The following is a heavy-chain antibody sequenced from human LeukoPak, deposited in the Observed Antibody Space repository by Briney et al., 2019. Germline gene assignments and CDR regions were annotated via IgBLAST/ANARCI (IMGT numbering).Heavy chain of an antibody. CDR1: GGSISSYY. CDR3: ARSLGYDFWSGWFY. V-gene: IGHV4-59*01. D-gene: IGHD3-3*01. Sequence: SETLSLTCTVSGGSISSYYWSWIRQPPGKGLEWIGYIYYSGSTNYNPSLKSRVTISVDTSKNQFSLKLSSVTAADTAVYYCARSLGYDFWSGWFYWGQGTLVTVS. J-gene: IGHJ4*02. CDR2: IYYSGST.